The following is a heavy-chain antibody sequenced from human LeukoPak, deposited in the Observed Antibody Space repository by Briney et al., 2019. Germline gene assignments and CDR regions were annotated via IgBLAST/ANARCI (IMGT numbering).Heavy chain of an antibody. Sequence: PSETLSLTCTVSGGSISSYYWSWIRQPAGKGLEWIGRIYTSGSTNYNPSLKSRVTMSVDTSKNQFSLKLSSVTAAGTAVYYCARDGIPYSSGPSWFDPWGQGTLVTVSS. CDR2: IYTSGST. D-gene: IGHD6-19*01. CDR3: ARDGIPYSSGPSWFDP. J-gene: IGHJ5*02. V-gene: IGHV4-4*07. CDR1: GGSISSYY.